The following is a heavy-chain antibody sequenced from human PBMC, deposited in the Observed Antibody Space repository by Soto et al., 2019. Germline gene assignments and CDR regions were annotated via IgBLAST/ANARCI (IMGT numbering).Heavy chain of an antibody. Sequence: KTSETLSLTCTVSGGSISSSSYYWGWIRQPPGKGLEWIGSIYYSGSTYYNPSLKSRVTISVDTSKNQFSLKLSSVTAADTAVYYCARHPPTRYYYYGMDVWGQGTTVTVSS. CDR1: GGSISSSSYY. D-gene: IGHD1-1*01. J-gene: IGHJ6*02. V-gene: IGHV4-39*01. CDR3: ARHPPTRYYYYGMDV. CDR2: IYYSGST.